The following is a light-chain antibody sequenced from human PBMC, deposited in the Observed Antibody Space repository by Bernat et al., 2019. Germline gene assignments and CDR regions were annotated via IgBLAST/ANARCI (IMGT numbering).Light chain of an antibody. CDR1: QSISSY. J-gene: IGKJ1*01. CDR3: QQSYSTSLWT. CDR2: AAS. V-gene: IGKV1-39*01. Sequence: DIQITQSPSSLSASVGDRVTITCRASQSISSYLNWYQQKPGKAPKLLIYAASSLQSGVPSRFSGSGSGTDFTLTISSLQPEDFATYYCQQSYSTSLWTFGQGTKVEIK.